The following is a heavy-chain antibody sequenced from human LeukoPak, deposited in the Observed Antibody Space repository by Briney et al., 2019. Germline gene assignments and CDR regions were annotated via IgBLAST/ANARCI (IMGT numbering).Heavy chain of an antibody. CDR3: ANLVVTNLDAFDI. CDR1: GGSFSGYY. Sequence: NPSETLSLTCAVYGGSFSGYYWSWICQPPGKGLEWIGEINHSGSTNYNPSLKSRVTISVDTSKNQFSLKLSSVTAADTAVYYCANLVVTNLDAFDIWGQGTMVTVSS. J-gene: IGHJ3*02. D-gene: IGHD3-22*01. CDR2: INHSGST. V-gene: IGHV4-34*01.